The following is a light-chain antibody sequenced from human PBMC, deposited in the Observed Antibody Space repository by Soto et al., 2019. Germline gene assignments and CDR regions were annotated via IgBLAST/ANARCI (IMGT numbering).Light chain of an antibody. J-gene: IGKJ2*01. CDR3: QLSYSTFPT. CDR2: AAS. V-gene: IGKV1-39*01. Sequence: DIQMTQSPSSLSASMGDRVTITCRASQSISRSLNWYRQKPGKAPKLLIYAASSLQSGVPSRFSGSGSGTDFTLTISSLQPEDFATYYCQLSYSTFPTFGQGTKVDIK. CDR1: QSISRS.